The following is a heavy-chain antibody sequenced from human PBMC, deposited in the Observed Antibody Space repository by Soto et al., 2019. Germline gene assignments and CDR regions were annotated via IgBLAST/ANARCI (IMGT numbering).Heavy chain of an antibody. CDR2: ISYDGSNK. D-gene: IGHD4-4*01. CDR3: AKDSLTRTTVTTYPPLCYGMDV. J-gene: IGHJ6*02. Sequence: SLRLSCAASGFTFSSYGMHWVRQAPGKGLEWVAFISYDGSNKYYADSVKGRFTISRDNSKNTLYLQMNSLRAEDTAVYYCAKDSLTRTTVTTYPPLCYGMDVWGQGTTVTVSS. V-gene: IGHV3-30*18. CDR1: GFTFSSYG.